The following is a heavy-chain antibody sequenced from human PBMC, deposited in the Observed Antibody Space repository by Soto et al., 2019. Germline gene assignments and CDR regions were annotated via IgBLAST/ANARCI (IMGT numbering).Heavy chain of an antibody. J-gene: IGHJ5*02. Sequence: GVSLGLSFSGSGFPVGDSYMSWIRQAPGKGLEWLSYISPGSRYPAYADSVKGRFTISRDNAKRSLYLQMMSLTAEDTAIYYCVRGGGGGLFDPWGQGTMVTVSS. CDR1: GFPVGDSY. V-gene: IGHV3-11*06. CDR3: VRGGGGGLFDP. CDR2: ISPGSRYP. D-gene: IGHD2-15*01.